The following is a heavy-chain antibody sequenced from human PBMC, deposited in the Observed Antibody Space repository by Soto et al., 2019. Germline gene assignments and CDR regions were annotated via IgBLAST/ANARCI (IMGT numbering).Heavy chain of an antibody. D-gene: IGHD1-26*01. V-gene: IGHV4-30-2*01. Sequence: PSETLSLTCTVSGASITYGGYSWSWIRQTPGKGLEWIGYINHLETTFYNPSFESRLSPTIDRAKNQFSLNLNSMSAADRAVYFCARGGGSDSFDYWGQGILVTGSS. CDR3: ARGGGSDSFDY. CDR1: GASITYGGYS. J-gene: IGHJ4*02. CDR2: INHLETT.